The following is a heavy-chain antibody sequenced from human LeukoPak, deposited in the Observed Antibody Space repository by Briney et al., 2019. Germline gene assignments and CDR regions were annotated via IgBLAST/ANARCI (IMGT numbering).Heavy chain of an antibody. V-gene: IGHV4-31*03. CDR2: IYYSGST. Sequence: PSETLSLTCTVSGGSISSGGYYWSWIRQHPGKGLEWIGYIYYSGSTYYNPSLKSRVTISVDTSKNQFSLKLSSVTAADTAVYYCASTTVGIAAAGTRFDPWGQGTLVTVSS. D-gene: IGHD6-13*01. CDR1: GGSISSGGYY. CDR3: ASTTVGIAAAGTRFDP. J-gene: IGHJ5*02.